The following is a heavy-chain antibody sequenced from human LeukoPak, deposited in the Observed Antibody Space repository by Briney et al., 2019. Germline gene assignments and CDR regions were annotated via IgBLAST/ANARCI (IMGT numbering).Heavy chain of an antibody. Sequence: KSSETLSLTCAVYGGSFSGYYWSWIRQPAGKGLEWIGRIYTSGSTNYNPSLKSRVTISVDTSKNQFSLKLSSVTAADTAVYYCARASDFWSGSYYFDYWGQGTLVTVSS. J-gene: IGHJ4*02. CDR3: ARASDFWSGSYYFDY. V-gene: IGHV4-59*10. CDR1: GGSFSGYY. CDR2: IYTSGST. D-gene: IGHD3-3*01.